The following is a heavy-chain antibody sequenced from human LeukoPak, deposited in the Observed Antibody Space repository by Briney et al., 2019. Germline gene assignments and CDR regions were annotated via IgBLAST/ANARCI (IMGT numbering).Heavy chain of an antibody. D-gene: IGHD2-8*02. V-gene: IGHV3-7*05. Sequence: GGSLRLSCATSGFTFSNSWMGWVRQAPGKGLEWVASIKKDGSDKYFVDSVKGRFTISRDNAKNSLFLQMNSLRAEDTAVYYCAGSGYWGQGTLVTVSS. J-gene: IGHJ4*02. CDR1: GFTFSNSW. CDR2: IKKDGSDK. CDR3: AGSGY.